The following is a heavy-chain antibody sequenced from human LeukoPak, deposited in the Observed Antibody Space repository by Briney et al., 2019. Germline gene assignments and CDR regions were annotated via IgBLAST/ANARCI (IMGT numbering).Heavy chain of an antibody. D-gene: IGHD3-22*01. CDR3: ARDQVDYDIPDHFDY. V-gene: IGHV4-34*01. Sequence: SENLSLTCAVYGGSFSGYYWSWIRQPPGKGLEWIGEINHSGSTNYNPSLKSRVTISVDTSKNQFSLKLSSVTAADTAVYYCARDQVDYDIPDHFDYWGKGTLVAVSS. J-gene: IGHJ4*02. CDR1: GGSFSGYY. CDR2: INHSGST.